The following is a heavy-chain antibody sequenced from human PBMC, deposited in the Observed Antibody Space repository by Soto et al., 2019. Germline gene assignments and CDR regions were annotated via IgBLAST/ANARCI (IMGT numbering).Heavy chain of an antibody. CDR1: CASIRSTDYY. D-gene: IGHD2-21*02. CDR2: VYYTGST. CDR3: VRTAREGAVAPHWFDR. J-gene: IGHJ5*02. V-gene: IGHV4-30-4*01. Sequence: SETLSLTCTVSCASIRSTDYYWSWIRQAPGKGLEWIGYVYYTGSTYYNPSLMSRLTISVDTSKNQFSLKLTSVTAAETAVHYCVRTAREGAVAPHWFDRWGQGTQVTVSS.